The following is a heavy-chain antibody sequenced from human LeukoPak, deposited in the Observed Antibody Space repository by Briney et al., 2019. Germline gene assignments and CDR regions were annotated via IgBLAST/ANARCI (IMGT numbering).Heavy chain of an antibody. CDR3: ARVAIAGTGPDC. D-gene: IGHD6-13*01. CDR1: GGSVSSGIYY. CDR2: MRYSGST. Sequence: SETLSLTCTVSGGSVSSGIYYWSWIRQPPGKGLEWIGFMRYSGSTSHHPSLKSRVTISVDTSKNQLSLKLSSVTAADTAVYYCARVAIAGTGPDCWGQGTLVTVSS. V-gene: IGHV4-61*01. J-gene: IGHJ4*02.